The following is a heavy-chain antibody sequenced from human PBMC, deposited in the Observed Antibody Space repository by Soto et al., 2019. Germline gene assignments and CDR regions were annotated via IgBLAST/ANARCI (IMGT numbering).Heavy chain of an antibody. D-gene: IGHD5-12*01. CDR3: ARDLGGWLDY. CDR2: INAGNGNT. V-gene: IGHV1-3*01. Sequence: RQASGQRLEWMGRINAGNGNTKYPQKFQGRVTITRDTSASTAYMELSSLRSEGTAVYYCARDLGGWLDYWGQGTRVTASS. J-gene: IGHJ4*02.